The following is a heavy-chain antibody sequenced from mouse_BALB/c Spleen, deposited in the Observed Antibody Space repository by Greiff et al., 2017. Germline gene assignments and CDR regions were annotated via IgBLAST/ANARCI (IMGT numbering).Heavy chain of an antibody. D-gene: IGHD2-3*01. CDR2: IWSGGST. CDR1: GFSLTSYG. CDR3: ARGPYDGYPYYAMDY. J-gene: IGHJ4*01. V-gene: IGHV2-2*02. Sequence: QVQLQQSGPGLVQPSQSLSITCTVSGFSLTSYGVHWVRQSPGKGLEWLGVIWSGGSTDYNAAFISRLSISKDNSKSQVFFKMNSLQANDTAIYYCARGPYDGYPYYAMDYWGQGTSVTVSS.